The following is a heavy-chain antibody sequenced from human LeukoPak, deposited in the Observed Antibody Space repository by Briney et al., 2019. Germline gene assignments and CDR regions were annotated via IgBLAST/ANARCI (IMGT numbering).Heavy chain of an antibody. J-gene: IGHJ4*02. CDR2: ISSSGSTI. D-gene: IGHD6-13*01. V-gene: IGHV3-48*03. CDR3: ARIRYSSSFGD. CDR1: GFTFSSYE. Sequence: GGSLRLSCAASGFTFSSYEMNSVRQAPGKGLEWVSYISSSGSTIYYADSVKGRFTISRDNAKNSLYLQMNSLRAEDTAVYYCARIRYSSSFGDWGQGTLVTVSS.